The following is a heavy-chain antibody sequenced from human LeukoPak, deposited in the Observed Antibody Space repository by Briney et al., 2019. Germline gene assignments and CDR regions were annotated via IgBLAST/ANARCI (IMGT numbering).Heavy chain of an antibody. CDR1: RFMFSRYW. CDR2: IKSDGSST. J-gene: IGHJ4*02. D-gene: IGHD6-13*01. Sequence: GGSLRLSCAASRFMFSRYWMHWVRQAPGKGLVWVSHIKSDGSSTTYADSVKGRFTISRDNAKSTLYLQMNSLRVEDTAVYYCVRDSSSWYYDYWGQGTLVTVSS. V-gene: IGHV3-74*01. CDR3: VRDSSSWYYDY.